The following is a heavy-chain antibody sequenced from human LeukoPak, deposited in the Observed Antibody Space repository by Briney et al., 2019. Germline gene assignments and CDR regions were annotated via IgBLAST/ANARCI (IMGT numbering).Heavy chain of an antibody. V-gene: IGHV1-69*13. CDR1: GGTFSSYA. J-gene: IGHJ3*02. Sequence: ASVKVSCKASGGTFSSYAISWVRQAPGQGLEWMGGIIPIFGTANYAQKFQGRVTITADESTSTAYMELSSLRSEDTAVYYCATERYSGSYFQRAFDIWGQGTMVTVSS. D-gene: IGHD1-26*01. CDR3: ATERYSGSYFQRAFDI. CDR2: IIPIFGTA.